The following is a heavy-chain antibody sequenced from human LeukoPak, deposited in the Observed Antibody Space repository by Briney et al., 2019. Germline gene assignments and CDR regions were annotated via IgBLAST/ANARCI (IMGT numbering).Heavy chain of an antibody. CDR1: GFTFSSYW. Sequence: GGSLRLSCAASGFTFSSYWMHWVRQAPGKGLVWVSRINSDGSSTSYADSVKGRFTISRDNAKNTLYLQMNSLRAEDTAVYYCARLEFSSGWYRMYYFDYWGQGTLVTVSS. CDR3: ARLEFSSGWYRMYYFDY. CDR2: INSDGSST. J-gene: IGHJ4*02. D-gene: IGHD6-19*01. V-gene: IGHV3-74*01.